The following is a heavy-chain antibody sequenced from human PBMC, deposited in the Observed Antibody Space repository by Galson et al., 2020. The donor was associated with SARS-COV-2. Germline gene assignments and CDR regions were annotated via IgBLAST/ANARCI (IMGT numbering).Heavy chain of an antibody. CDR2: IYYSGST. CDR1: GGSISSSSYY. CDR3: ARVGPEGIAADAYTN. J-gene: IGHJ4*02. Sequence: SETLSLTCTVSGGSISSSSYYWGWIRQPPGKGLEWIGSIYYSGSTYYNPSLKSRVTISVDTSKNQFSLKLSSVTAADTAVYYCARVGPEGIAADAYTNWGQGTLVTVSS. D-gene: IGHD6-25*01. V-gene: IGHV4-39*01.